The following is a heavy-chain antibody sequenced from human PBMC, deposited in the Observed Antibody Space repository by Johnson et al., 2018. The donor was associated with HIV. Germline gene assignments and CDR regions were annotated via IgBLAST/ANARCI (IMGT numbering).Heavy chain of an antibody. CDR3: AREGEVGRAFDI. V-gene: IGHV3-30*01. Sequence: DSVKGRFTISSANSKNTLYLHMNSLRAEDTAVYYCAREGEVGRAFDIWGQGTMVTVSS. J-gene: IGHJ3*02. D-gene: IGHD3-16*01.